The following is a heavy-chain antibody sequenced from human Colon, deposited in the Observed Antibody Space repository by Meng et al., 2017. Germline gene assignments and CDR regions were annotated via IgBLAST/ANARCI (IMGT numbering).Heavy chain of an antibody. Sequence: QVQLVQSGAEVRKPGASVKVTCKASGYTFTSSDINWVRQATGRGLEWLGWMKPNNGNTGSAQKFQGRVSMTRDTSIGTAYMELSGLTSEDTAVYYCARTAMLDSWGQGTLVTVS. CDR1: GYTFTSSD. CDR3: ARTAMLDS. V-gene: IGHV1-8*01. J-gene: IGHJ5*01. CDR2: MKPNNGNT. D-gene: IGHD2-2*01.